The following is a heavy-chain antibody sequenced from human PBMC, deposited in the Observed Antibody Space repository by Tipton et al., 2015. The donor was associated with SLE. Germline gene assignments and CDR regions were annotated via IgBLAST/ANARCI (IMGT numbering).Heavy chain of an antibody. V-gene: IGHV4-34*01. D-gene: IGHD6-13*01. CDR3: ARAQRLVRLFDP. CDR2: INHSGST. CDR1: GGSFSGYY. Sequence: TLSLTCAVYGGSFSGYYWSWIRQPPGKGLEWIGEINHSGSTNYNPSLKSRVTISVDTSKKQFSLTVSSGTAADTAVYYCARAQRLVRLFDPWGQGTLVTVPS. J-gene: IGHJ5*02.